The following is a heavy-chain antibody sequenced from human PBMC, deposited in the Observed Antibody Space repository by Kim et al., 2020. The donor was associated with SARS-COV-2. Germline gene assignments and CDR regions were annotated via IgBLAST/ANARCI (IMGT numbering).Heavy chain of an antibody. Sequence: GGSLRLSCAASGFTFSGSAMHWVRQASGKGLEWVGRIRSKANSYATAYAASVKGRFTISRDDSKNTAYLQMNSLKTEDTAVYYCTTMTDYYDSSGHAFDIWGQGTMVTVSS. V-gene: IGHV3-73*01. CDR1: GFTFSGSA. CDR3: TTMTDYYDSSGHAFDI. CDR2: IRSKANSYAT. J-gene: IGHJ3*02. D-gene: IGHD3-22*01.